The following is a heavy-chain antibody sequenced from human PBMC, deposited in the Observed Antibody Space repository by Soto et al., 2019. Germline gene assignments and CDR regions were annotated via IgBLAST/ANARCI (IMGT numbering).Heavy chain of an antibody. Sequence: GGSLRLSCAASGFTFSSYSMNWVRQAPGKGLEWVSYISSSSSTIYYADSVKGRFTISRDNAKNSLYLQMNSLRDEDTAVYYCARDGDLEGSYYDSSGYPFDYWGQGTLVTVSS. CDR2: ISSSSSTI. V-gene: IGHV3-48*02. CDR3: ARDGDLEGSYYDSSGYPFDY. CDR1: GFTFSSYS. D-gene: IGHD3-22*01. J-gene: IGHJ4*02.